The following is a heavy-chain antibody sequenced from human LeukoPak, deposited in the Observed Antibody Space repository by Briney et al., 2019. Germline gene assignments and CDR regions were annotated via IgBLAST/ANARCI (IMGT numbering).Heavy chain of an antibody. V-gene: IGHV1-2*06. CDR2: INPNRGGT. J-gene: IGHJ3*02. D-gene: IGHD3-22*01. CDR3: ARDYYDSSDAFDI. Sequence: ASVKVSCKASGYTFTGYYMHWVRQAPGQGLEWMGRINPNRGGTNYAQKFQGRVTMTRDTSISTAYMELSRLRSDDTAVYYCARDYYDSSDAFDIWGQGTMVTVSS. CDR1: GYTFTGYY.